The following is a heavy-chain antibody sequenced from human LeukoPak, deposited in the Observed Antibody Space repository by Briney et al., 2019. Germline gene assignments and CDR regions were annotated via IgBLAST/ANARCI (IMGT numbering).Heavy chain of an antibody. Sequence: SETLSLTCSVSGGSISSYYWSWLRQPPGKGLEWLGYIYYSGGTNYNPSLKSRVTITVDTSKIHFSLKLSSVTAADTAAYYCARHRGGFDLWGQGTMVTVSS. D-gene: IGHD2-15*01. CDR3: ARHRGGFDL. CDR1: GGSISSYY. V-gene: IGHV4-59*01. CDR2: IYYSGGT. J-gene: IGHJ3*01.